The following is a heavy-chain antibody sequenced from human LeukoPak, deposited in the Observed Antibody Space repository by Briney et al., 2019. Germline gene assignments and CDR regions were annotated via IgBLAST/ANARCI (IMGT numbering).Heavy chain of an antibody. J-gene: IGHJ6*03. CDR3: ARATWDPNYYYYMDV. Sequence: PGGSLRLSCAASGFTFTSYSMNWVRQAPGKGLEWVSSISGSSTFIYYADSVKGRFTISRDNAKNSLYLQMNSLRAEDTAVYFCARATWDPNYYYYMDVWGKGTTVTISS. CDR2: ISGSSTFI. V-gene: IGHV3-21*01. CDR1: GFTFTSYS. D-gene: IGHD1-26*01.